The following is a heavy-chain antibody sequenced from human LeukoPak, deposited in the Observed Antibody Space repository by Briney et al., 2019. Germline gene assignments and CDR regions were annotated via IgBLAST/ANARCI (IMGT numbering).Heavy chain of an antibody. J-gene: IGHJ4*02. CDR3: AREEVSLIDY. CDR1: GFTVSSKY. CDR2: IHSGGDT. V-gene: IGHV3-66*01. Sequence: PGGSLRLSCAASGFTVSSKYMSWVRQAPGKGLEWVSVIHSGGDTYYADSVKGRFTISRDNPKNTLYLQMNSLRAEDTAVYYCAREEVSLIDYWGQGTLVTVSS.